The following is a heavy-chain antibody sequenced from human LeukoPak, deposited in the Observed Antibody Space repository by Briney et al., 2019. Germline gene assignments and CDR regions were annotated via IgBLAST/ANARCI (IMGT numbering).Heavy chain of an antibody. D-gene: IGHD5/OR15-5a*01. V-gene: IGHV3-74*01. CDR2: INSDGSTT. Sequence: GGSLRLSCAASGFTFSSYWMHWVRRDPGKGLVWVSRINSDGSTTTYADSVKGRFTISRDNAKNTLYLQMNSLRAEDTAVYYCAREVSTIDYWGQGTLVTVSS. CDR3: AREVSTIDY. CDR1: GFTFSSYW. J-gene: IGHJ4*02.